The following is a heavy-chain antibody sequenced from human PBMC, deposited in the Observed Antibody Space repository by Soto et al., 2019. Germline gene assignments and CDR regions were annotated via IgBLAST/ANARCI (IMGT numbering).Heavy chain of an antibody. J-gene: IGHJ6*02. CDR2: IWYDGSNK. V-gene: IGHV3-33*01. Sequence: QVQLVESGGGVVQPGRSLRLSCTASGFTFSTYGMHWVRQAPGKGLEWVAVIWYDGSNKYYAGSVKGRFTISRDDSKSTLYLQLNSLRAEDTAVYYCARGRNGIDLWGQGTTVTVSS. CDR3: ARGRNGIDL. CDR1: GFTFSTYG.